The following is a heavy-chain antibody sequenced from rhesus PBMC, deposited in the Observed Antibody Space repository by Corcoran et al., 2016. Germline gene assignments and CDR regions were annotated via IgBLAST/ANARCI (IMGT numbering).Heavy chain of an antibody. V-gene: IGHV1-111*02. CDR3: ATDQEHCTGSGCYTNYYGLDS. D-gene: IGHD2-21*01. J-gene: IGHJ6*01. Sequence: EVQLVQSGAAVKKPGASVKISCKASGYTFTDYYLHWVRQAPGKGLEWMGRIDPEYRDPIHSQKLQHRVTIPADTSTETAYMELSSLRSEDTAVYYCATDQEHCTGSGCYTNYYGLDSWGQGVVVTVSS. CDR1: GYTFTDYY. CDR2: IDPEYRDP.